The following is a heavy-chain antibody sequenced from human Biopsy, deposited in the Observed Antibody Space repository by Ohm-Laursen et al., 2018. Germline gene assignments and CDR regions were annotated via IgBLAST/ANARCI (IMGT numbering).Heavy chain of an antibody. V-gene: IGHV4-59*01. CDR1: RDSISNYY. Sequence: SGTLSLTCAVSRDSISNYYWTWIRQPPGKGLEWIGYIYYTGSTNYNPSVKSRVTISVDTSKNQFSLKLNSVTAADTAVYFCARDSRGGHLNTTLITGKNLDSWGQGILVTVPS. J-gene: IGHJ4*02. CDR3: ARDSRGGHLNTTLITGKNLDS. D-gene: IGHD3-16*01. CDR2: IYYTGST.